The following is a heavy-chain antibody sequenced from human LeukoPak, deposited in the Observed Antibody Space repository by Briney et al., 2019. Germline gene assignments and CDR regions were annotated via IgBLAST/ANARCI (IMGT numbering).Heavy chain of an antibody. CDR2: IYSGGNT. V-gene: IGHV3-53*04. D-gene: IGHD5-24*01. CDR3: ARGDRDGYNFAY. J-gene: IGHJ4*02. Sequence: GGSLRLSCAASGFTVRTNYMSWVRQAPGKGLEWVSHIYSGGNTYYADSVKGRFTISRNNSKNTLYLQMNSLRAEDSAVYYCARGDRDGYNFAYWGQGSLVTVSS. CDR1: GFTVRTNY.